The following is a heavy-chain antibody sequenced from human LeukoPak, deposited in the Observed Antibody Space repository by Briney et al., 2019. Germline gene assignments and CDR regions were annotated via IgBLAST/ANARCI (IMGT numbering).Heavy chain of an antibody. J-gene: IGHJ5*02. V-gene: IGHV3-23*01. Sequence: GGSLRLSCAASGFTFRDVAMTWVRQAPGKGLEWVSLISSSGANAYYADSVKGRFTISRDNSKNTLYLQMNNLRGEDTAEYYCAKDMELASWGQGTLVTVSS. CDR3: AKDMELAS. CDR1: GFTFRDVA. D-gene: IGHD1-26*01. CDR2: ISSSGANA.